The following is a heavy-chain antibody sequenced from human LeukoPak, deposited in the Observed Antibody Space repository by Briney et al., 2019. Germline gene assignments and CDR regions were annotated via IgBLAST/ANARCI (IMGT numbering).Heavy chain of an antibody. D-gene: IGHD1-7*01. CDR3: ARHQENWNYSFDY. J-gene: IGHJ4*02. V-gene: IGHV4-39*01. Sequence: PSETLSLTCTVSGGSISSSSYYWGWIRQPPGKGLEWIGSIYYSGSTYYNPSLKSRVTISVDTSKNQFSLKLSSVTAADTAVYYCARHQENWNYSFDYWGQGTLVTVSS. CDR2: IYYSGST. CDR1: GGSISSSSYY.